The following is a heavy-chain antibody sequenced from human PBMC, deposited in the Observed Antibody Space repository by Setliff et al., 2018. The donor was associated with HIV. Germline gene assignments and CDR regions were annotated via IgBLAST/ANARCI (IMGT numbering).Heavy chain of an antibody. CDR3: AKDRRVLWFGEFPPNWFDP. J-gene: IGHJ5*02. Sequence: GGSLRLSCAAAGFDFSNYWIHWVRQVAGKGLVWVSHIDTDGSRTAFADSVKGRFTISRDNSKNTLYLQMNSLRAEDTAVYYCAKDRRVLWFGEFPPNWFDPWGQGTLVTVSS. CDR1: GFDFSNYW. V-gene: IGHV3-74*01. D-gene: IGHD3-10*01. CDR2: IDTDGSRT.